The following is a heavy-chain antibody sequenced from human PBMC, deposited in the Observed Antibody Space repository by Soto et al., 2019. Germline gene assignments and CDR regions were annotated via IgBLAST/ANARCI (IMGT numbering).Heavy chain of an antibody. V-gene: IGHV3-23*01. J-gene: IGHJ6*02. CDR1: GFTFSSFP. D-gene: IGHD4-17*01. CDR2: ITGSGGDT. CDR3: TKASSDYLHMGV. Sequence: EVQLLESGGGLVQPGGSLRLSCAASGFTFSSFPMRWVRQAPGQGLEWVSTITGSGGDTYYADSVKGRFTISRDNSKNTLYLQMSSLRAEDTALYYCTKASSDYLHMGVWGQGTTVTVSS.